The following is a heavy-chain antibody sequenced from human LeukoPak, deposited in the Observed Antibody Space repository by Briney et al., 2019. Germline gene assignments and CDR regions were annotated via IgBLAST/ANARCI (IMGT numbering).Heavy chain of an antibody. CDR2: FHPEDGET. J-gene: IGHJ4*02. Sequence: GASVKVSCKVSGYALSELSMHWVRQAPGKGLEWMGGFHPEDGETIYAQKFQGRVAVTEDPSTDTAYMELSSLRSEDTAVYYCATDRGNIGWYLGFDYWGQGTMVTVSS. V-gene: IGHV1-24*01. CDR1: GYALSELS. CDR3: ATDRGNIGWYLGFDY. D-gene: IGHD6-19*01.